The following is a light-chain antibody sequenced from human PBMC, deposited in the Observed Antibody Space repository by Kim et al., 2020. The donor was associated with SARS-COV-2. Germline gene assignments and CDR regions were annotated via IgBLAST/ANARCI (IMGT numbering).Light chain of an antibody. Sequence: DIQMTQSPSSLSASVGDRVIITCRASQSISSHLNWYQQKPGKGPKLLIYAASSLHSGVPSRFSGSGTGTEFTLTISSLQPEDFATYYCQQGYTSPQITFGQGTRLEIK. CDR1: QSISSH. V-gene: IGKV1-39*01. CDR3: QQGYTSPQIT. J-gene: IGKJ5*01. CDR2: AAS.